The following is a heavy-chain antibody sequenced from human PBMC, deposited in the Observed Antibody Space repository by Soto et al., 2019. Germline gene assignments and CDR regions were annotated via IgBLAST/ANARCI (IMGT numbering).Heavy chain of an antibody. CDR3: ASSPRGYCSSTSCRELGNYYGMDV. D-gene: IGHD2-2*01. Sequence: WISWVRQMPGKGLEWMGRIDPSDSYTNYSPSFQGHVTISADKSISTAYLQWSSLKASDTAMYYCASSPRGYCSSTSCRELGNYYGMDVWGQGTTVTVSS. V-gene: IGHV5-10-1*01. CDR1: W. CDR2: IDPSDSYT. J-gene: IGHJ6*02.